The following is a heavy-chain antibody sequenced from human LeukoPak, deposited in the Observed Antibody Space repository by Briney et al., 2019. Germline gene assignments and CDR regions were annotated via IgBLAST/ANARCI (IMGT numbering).Heavy chain of an antibody. CDR3: AELGITMIGGV. CDR1: GFPFISYE. J-gene: IGHJ6*04. D-gene: IGHD3-10*02. CDR2: ISSSGSTI. Sequence: SCAASGFPFISYEMNGGRRAPGKGLEGVSYISSSGSTIYYADSGKGRFTISRDNPKNSLYPQMNSLRAEDTAVYYCAELGITMIGGVWGKGTTVTISS. V-gene: IGHV3-48*03.